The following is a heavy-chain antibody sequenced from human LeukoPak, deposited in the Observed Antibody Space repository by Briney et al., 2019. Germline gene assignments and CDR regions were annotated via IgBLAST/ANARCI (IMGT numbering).Heavy chain of an antibody. V-gene: IGHV3-30*04. CDR1: GFTFNNYN. Sequence: GGSLRLSCAASGFTFNNYNMHWVRQAPGKGLEWVAVISYDGSNKWSADSVKGRFTISRDESTNTLCLQMNSLTVEDTAVYYCARDRSGTFSIDYWGQGTLVTVSS. CDR3: ARDRSGTFSIDY. CDR2: ISYDGSNK. J-gene: IGHJ4*02. D-gene: IGHD1-26*01.